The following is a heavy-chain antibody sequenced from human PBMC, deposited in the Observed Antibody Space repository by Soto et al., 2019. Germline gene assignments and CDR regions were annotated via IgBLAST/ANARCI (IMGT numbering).Heavy chain of an antibody. CDR1: GFTFNSYG. Sequence: QVKLVESGGGVVLPGGSLRLSCEASGFTFNSYGMYWVRQAPGKGLDWVSHILYDGTKTYYSDSVQGRFTISRDNSRNTLYLQMDRMRLEDTAIYFLVKDIAHMANHWGQVTLVFFSS. V-gene: IGHV3-30*18. J-gene: IGHJ5*02. D-gene: IGHD2-21*01. CDR2: ILYDGTKT. CDR3: VKDIAHMANH.